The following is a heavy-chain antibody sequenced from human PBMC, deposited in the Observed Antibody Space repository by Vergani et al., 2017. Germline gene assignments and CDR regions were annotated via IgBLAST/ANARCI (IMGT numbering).Heavy chain of an antibody. Sequence: QVQLVESGGGLVKPGGSLRLSCAASGFSFSDHYMTWIRQAPGKGLEWVSYISNSGTTIEYADSVKGRFSISRANAKSSLFLQMDSLTADDTAVYYCARDHRDYNNYPGTFDIWGQGSMVTVSS. D-gene: IGHD5-24*01. V-gene: IGHV3-11*01. CDR1: GFSFSDHY. CDR3: ARDHRDYNNYPGTFDI. J-gene: IGHJ3*02. CDR2: ISNSGTTI.